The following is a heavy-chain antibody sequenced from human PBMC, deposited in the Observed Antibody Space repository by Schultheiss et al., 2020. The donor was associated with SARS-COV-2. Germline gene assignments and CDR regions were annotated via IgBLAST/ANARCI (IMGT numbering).Heavy chain of an antibody. CDR1: GFTFTTYW. J-gene: IGHJ6*02. V-gene: IGHV3-48*01. CDR2: ISPTSSPI. D-gene: IGHD1-7*01. CDR3: AKDQSKLELLYYYYYGMDV. Sequence: GGSLRLSCAASGFTFTTYWMSWVRQAPGKGLEWLAYISPTSSPIVYADSVRGRFIISRDNAKNLLFLQMNSLRAEDTAIYYCAKDQSKLELLYYYYYGMDVWGQGTTVTVSS.